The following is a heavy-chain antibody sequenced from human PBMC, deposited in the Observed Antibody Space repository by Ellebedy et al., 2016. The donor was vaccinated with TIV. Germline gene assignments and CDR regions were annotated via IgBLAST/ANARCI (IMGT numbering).Heavy chain of an antibody. J-gene: IGHJ2*01. D-gene: IGHD6-19*01. V-gene: IGHV3-13*01. CDR3: ARATSGFDL. Sequence: GESLKISCAASGFTFSSHDMHWVRQATGKGMEWVSAIGTAGDTYYPGSVKGRFTISRENAKNSLYLQMNNLRAGDTAVYYCARATSGFDLWGRGTLVTVSS. CDR1: GFTFSSHD. CDR2: IGTAGDT.